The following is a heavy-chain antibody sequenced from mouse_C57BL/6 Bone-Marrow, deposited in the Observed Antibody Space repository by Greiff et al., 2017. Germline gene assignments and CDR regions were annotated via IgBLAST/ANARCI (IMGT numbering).Heavy chain of an antibody. V-gene: IGHV14-4*01. D-gene: IGHD2-4*01. CDR2: IDPENGDT. J-gene: IGHJ1*03. CDR3: TTFYYDYDGPPYWYFDV. Sequence: EVQLQQPGAELVRPGASVKLSCTASGFNIKDDYMHWVKQRPEQGLEWIGWIDPENGDTEYASKFQGKATLTADTSSNTAYLQLSSLTSEDTAVYYCTTFYYDYDGPPYWYFDVWGTGTTVTVSS. CDR1: GFNIKDDY.